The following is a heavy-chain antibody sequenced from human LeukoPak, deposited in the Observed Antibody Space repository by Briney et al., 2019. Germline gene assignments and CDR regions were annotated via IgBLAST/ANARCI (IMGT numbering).Heavy chain of an antibody. J-gene: IGHJ4*02. V-gene: IGHV3-21*04. CDR2: IRGSGSAT. CDR3: ARRYTGYGILDY. D-gene: IGHD5-12*01. CDR1: GFTFSSYA. Sequence: PGGSLRLSCAASGFTFSSYAMSWVRLAPGKGLEWVSSIRGSGSATYYADSVKGRFTISRDNSKNSLYLQMNSLRAEDTAVYYCARRYTGYGILDYWGQGTLVTVSS.